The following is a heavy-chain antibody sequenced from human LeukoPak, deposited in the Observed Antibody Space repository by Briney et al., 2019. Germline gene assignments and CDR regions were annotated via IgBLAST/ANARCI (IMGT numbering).Heavy chain of an antibody. V-gene: IGHV3-48*01. CDR1: GFIFSQYS. Sequence: GGSLRLSCAASGFIFSQYSMNWVRQAPGKGLEWVSHIRSSSETFYADSVKGRFTISRDNARNSLYLQMNNLRGEDTAIYYCARDAGNSGYGCDLWGQRTLVTVSS. J-gene: IGHJ5*02. D-gene: IGHD5-12*01. CDR3: ARDAGNSGYGCDL. CDR2: IRSSSET.